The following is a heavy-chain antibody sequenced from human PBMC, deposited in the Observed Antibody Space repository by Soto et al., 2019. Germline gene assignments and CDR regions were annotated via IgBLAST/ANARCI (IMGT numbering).Heavy chain of an antibody. CDR3: ARRFGDTWSYYDFWSGPAVDAFDI. Sequence: GASVKVSCKASGYTFTSYDINWVRQATGQGLEWMGWMNPNSGNTGYAQKFQGRVTMTRNTSISTAYMELSSLRSEDTAVYYCARRFGDTWSYYDFWSGPAVDAFDIWGQGMMVTVSS. D-gene: IGHD3-3*01. J-gene: IGHJ3*02. CDR2: MNPNSGNT. CDR1: GYTFTSYD. V-gene: IGHV1-8*01.